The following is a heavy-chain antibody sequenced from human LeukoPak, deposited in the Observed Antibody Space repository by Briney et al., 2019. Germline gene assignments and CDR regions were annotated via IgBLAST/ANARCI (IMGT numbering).Heavy chain of an antibody. CDR3: ANSGYCSSSSCYNGAFDI. CDR1: GFTFSSYA. CDR2: ISGSGGST. J-gene: IGHJ3*02. V-gene: IGHV3-23*01. Sequence: GSLRLSCAASGFTFSSYAMSWVRQAPGKGLEWVSAISGSGGSTYYADSVKGRFTISGDNSKNTLYLQMNSLRAEDTAVYYCANSGYCSSSSCYNGAFDIWGQGTMVTVSS. D-gene: IGHD2-2*02.